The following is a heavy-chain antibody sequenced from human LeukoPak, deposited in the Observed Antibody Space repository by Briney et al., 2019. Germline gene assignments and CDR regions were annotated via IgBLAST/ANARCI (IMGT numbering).Heavy chain of an antibody. J-gene: IGHJ4*02. V-gene: IGHV3-7*01. Sequence: GVSLRLSCAASGFTFSSYWMSWVRQAPGKGLEWVANIKEDGSEKFYVDSLKGRFTIFRDNAENSLYLLMNSLRADDTAVYYCARDKIVGATIFDYWGQGTLVTVSS. D-gene: IGHD1-26*01. CDR2: IKEDGSEK. CDR3: ARDKIVGATIFDY. CDR1: GFTFSSYW.